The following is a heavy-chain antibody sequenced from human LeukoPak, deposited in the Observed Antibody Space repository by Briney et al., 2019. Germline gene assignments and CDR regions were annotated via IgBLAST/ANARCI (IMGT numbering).Heavy chain of an antibody. CDR3: ARVKARYFDWLSSRYGMDV. CDR2: INPNSGGT. V-gene: IGHV1-2*02. Sequence: ASVKVSCKASGYTFTGYYTHWVRQAPGQGLEWMGWINPNSGGTNHAQKFQGRVTMTRDTSISTAYMELSRLRSDDTAVYYCARVKARYFDWLSSRYGMDVWGQGTTVTVSS. J-gene: IGHJ6*02. D-gene: IGHD3-9*01. CDR1: GYTFTGYY.